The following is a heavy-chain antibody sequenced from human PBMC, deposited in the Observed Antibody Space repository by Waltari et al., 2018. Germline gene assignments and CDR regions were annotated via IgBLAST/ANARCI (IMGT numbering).Heavy chain of an antibody. CDR3: ARERGYYDILTGYVNSYWYFDL. CDR1: GGSFSGYY. CDR2: INHSGST. Sequence: QVQLQQWGAGLLKPSETLSLTCADYGGSFSGYYWSWIRQPPGKGLEWIGEINHSGSTNYNPSLKSRVTISVDTSKNQFSLKLSSVTAADTAVYYCARERGYYDILTGYVNSYWYFDLWGRGTLVTVSS. D-gene: IGHD3-9*01. V-gene: IGHV4-34*01. J-gene: IGHJ2*01.